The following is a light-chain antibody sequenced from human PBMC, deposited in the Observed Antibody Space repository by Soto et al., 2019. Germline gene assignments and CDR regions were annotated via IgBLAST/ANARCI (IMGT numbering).Light chain of an antibody. Sequence: DIQMTESPSSLSASVGDRVTITCRASQSISSYLNWYQQKPGKAPKLLIYGASSVQSGVPSRFSGSGSGTDFTLTISSLQPEDIATYYCQQYDNLPITFGQGTRLETK. CDR3: QQYDNLPIT. CDR1: QSISSY. V-gene: IGKV1-39*01. CDR2: GAS. J-gene: IGKJ5*01.